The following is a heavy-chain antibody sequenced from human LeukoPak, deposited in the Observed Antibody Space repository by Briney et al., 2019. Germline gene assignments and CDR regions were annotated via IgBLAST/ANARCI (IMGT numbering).Heavy chain of an antibody. D-gene: IGHD5-18*01. CDR1: GFTFSSYG. Sequence: PGGSLRLSCAASGFTFSSYGMHWVRQAPGKGLEWAAVISYDGSNKYYADSVKGRFTISRDNSKNTLYLQMNSLRAEDTAVYYCAKVRYSYGYYAFDYWGQGTLVTVSS. V-gene: IGHV3-30*18. CDR3: AKVRYSYGYYAFDY. CDR2: ISYDGSNK. J-gene: IGHJ4*02.